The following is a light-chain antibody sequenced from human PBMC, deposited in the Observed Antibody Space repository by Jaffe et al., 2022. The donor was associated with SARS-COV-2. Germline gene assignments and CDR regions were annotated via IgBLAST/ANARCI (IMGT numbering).Light chain of an antibody. CDR3: QSYDSSLSGPV. J-gene: IGLJ2*01. V-gene: IGLV1-40*01. CDR1: SSNIGAGYD. CDR2: GNS. Sequence: QSVLTQPPSVSGAPGQRVTISCTGSSSNIGAGYDVHWYQQLPGTAPKLLLYGNSNRPSGVRDRFSGSKSGTSASLAISGLQAEDEADYYCQSYDSSLSGPVFGGGTKLTVL.